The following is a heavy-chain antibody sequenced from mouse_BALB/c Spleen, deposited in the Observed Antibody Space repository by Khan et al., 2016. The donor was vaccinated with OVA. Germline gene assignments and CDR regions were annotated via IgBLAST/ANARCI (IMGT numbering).Heavy chain of an antibody. CDR2: IWSGGNT. J-gene: IGHJ3*01. Sequence: QVQLQQSGPGLVQPSQSLSITCTVAGFSLTTYGVHWVRQSPGKGLEWLGLIWSGGNTDYNAAFISRLSITKDNSKSQVFFKMNSLQADDTARCYCARNSYMYDFTYWGQGTLVTVSA. D-gene: IGHD2-14*01. CDR1: GFSLTTYG. CDR3: ARNSYMYDFTY. V-gene: IGHV2-2*01.